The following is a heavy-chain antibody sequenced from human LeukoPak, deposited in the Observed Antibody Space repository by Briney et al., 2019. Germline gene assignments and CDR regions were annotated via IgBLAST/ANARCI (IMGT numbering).Heavy chain of an antibody. CDR1: GYTFTRYY. D-gene: IGHD5-18*01. CDR2: INPSGGST. J-gene: IGHJ4*02. CDR3: AREMNEYSYGPLFDY. V-gene: IGHV1-46*01. Sequence: GASVKVSCKASGYTFTRYYMHWVRQAPGQGLEWMGRINPSGGSTTYAEKFQGRVTLTRDTSTSIVHMELSSLRSEDTAVYYCAREMNEYSYGPLFDYWGQGTLVTVSS.